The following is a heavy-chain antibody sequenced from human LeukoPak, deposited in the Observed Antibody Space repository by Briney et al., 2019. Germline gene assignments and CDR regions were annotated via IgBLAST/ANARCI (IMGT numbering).Heavy chain of an antibody. D-gene: IGHD1-26*01. CDR3: ARLSGSYLFDY. Sequence: PSETLSLTCTVSDDSISDYYWSWIRQPPGKGLEWIGYIYYSGSTNYNPSLKSRVTISVDTSKNQFSLKLSSVTAADTAVYYCARLSGSYLFDYWGQGTLVTVSS. J-gene: IGHJ4*02. CDR1: DDSISDYY. CDR2: IYYSGST. V-gene: IGHV4-59*08.